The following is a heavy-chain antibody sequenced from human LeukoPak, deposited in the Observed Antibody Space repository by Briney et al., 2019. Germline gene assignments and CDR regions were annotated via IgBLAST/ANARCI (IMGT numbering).Heavy chain of an antibody. Sequence: GGSLRLSCAASGFTFSSYSMNWVRQAPGKGLEWVSSISSSSSYIYYADSVKGRFTISRDNAKNSLYLQMNSLRAEDTAVYYCARDRSTLLRFLEGSGTPFDYWGQGTLVTVSS. CDR1: GFTFSSYS. D-gene: IGHD3-3*01. CDR3: ARDRSTLLRFLEGSGTPFDY. CDR2: ISSSSSYI. J-gene: IGHJ4*02. V-gene: IGHV3-21*01.